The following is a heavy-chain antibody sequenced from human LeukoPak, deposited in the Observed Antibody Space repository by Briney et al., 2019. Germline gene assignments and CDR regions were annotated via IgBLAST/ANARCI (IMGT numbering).Heavy chain of an antibody. Sequence: ASVKVSCKASGYTFTSYYMHWVRQAPGQGLEWMGIINPSGGSTSYAQKFQGRVTMTRDMSTSTVYMELSSLRSEDTAVHYCASCYGSGSYCIDYWGQGTLVTVSS. D-gene: IGHD3-10*01. CDR1: GYTFTSYY. V-gene: IGHV1-46*01. CDR3: ASCYGSGSYCIDY. CDR2: INPSGGST. J-gene: IGHJ4*02.